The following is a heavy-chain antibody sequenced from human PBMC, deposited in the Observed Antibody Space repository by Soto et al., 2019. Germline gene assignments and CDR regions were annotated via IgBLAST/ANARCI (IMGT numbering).Heavy chain of an antibody. D-gene: IGHD3-9*01. CDR2: ITPIFNTV. CDR3: ATYFDSTDYYYNWFDP. V-gene: IGHV1-69*13. J-gene: IGHJ5*02. CDR1: GYTFTSYG. Sequence: SVKVSCKASGYTFTSYGISWVRQAAGQGLEWVGGITPIFNTVNYAQRFQGRVTITADDSTGIAYMELSSLTSDDTAVYYCATYFDSTDYYYNWFDPWGQGTPVTVSS.